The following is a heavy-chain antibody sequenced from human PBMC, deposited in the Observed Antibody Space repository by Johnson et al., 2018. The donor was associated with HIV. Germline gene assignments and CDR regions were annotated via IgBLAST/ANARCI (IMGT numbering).Heavy chain of an antibody. V-gene: IGHV3-66*03. Sequence: VQLVESGGGLIQPGGSLRLSCAASGFTVSSNYMSWVRQAPGKGLEWVSVIYSGGSTYYAHSVKGRFTISRDNSRNTVYLQMNSLRAEDTAVYYCARDPNSESYGRRDAFDVWGQGTMVTVSS. CDR2: IYSGGST. CDR3: ARDPNSESYGRRDAFDV. J-gene: IGHJ3*01. CDR1: GFTVSSNY. D-gene: IGHD1-26*01.